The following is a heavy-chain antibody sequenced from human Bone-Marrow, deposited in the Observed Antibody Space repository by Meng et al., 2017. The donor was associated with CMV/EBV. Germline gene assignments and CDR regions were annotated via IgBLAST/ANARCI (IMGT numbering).Heavy chain of an antibody. V-gene: IGHV3-49*04. Sequence: GESLKISCAASGFTFSSYAMHWVRQAPGKGLEWVGFIRDKADGGPTEYAASVNGRFTILRDDSKSVAYLQMNRLKSEDTGVYYCTRGFVATWGPGALVTVSS. CDR1: GFTFSSYA. CDR2: IRDKADGGPT. CDR3: TRGFVAT. D-gene: IGHD2-21*01. J-gene: IGHJ4*02.